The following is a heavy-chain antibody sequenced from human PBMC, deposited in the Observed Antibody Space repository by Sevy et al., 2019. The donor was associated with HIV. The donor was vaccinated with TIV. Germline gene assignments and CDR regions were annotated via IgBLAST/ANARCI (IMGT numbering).Heavy chain of an antibody. CDR3: ATDRRTVNYYGSSGYNYYFDY. Sequence: GGSLRLSCAASGFAFSSYSMNWVRQAPGKGLEWVSSITDSSSYIYDADSVRGRFTISRDNAKNSLYLQMNSLGAEDTAVYYCATDRRTVNYYGSSGYNYYFDYWGQGTLVTVSS. CDR2: ITDSSSYI. J-gene: IGHJ4*02. V-gene: IGHV3-21*01. D-gene: IGHD3-22*01. CDR1: GFAFSSYS.